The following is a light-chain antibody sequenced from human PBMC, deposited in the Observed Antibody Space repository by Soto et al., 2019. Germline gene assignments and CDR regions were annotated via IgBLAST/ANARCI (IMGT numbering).Light chain of an antibody. V-gene: IGKV3-15*01. CDR3: QQYHNWPPQYT. CDR1: HTVASN. Sequence: EIVMTQSPASLSVSPGDGAALSCSASHTVASNLAWYQQKPGQGPRLLIHGASTRAAGVPARFSGSGSGTDFTLTINSLQSEDFAVYYCQQYHNWPPQYTFGQGTTLQIK. J-gene: IGKJ2*01. CDR2: GAS.